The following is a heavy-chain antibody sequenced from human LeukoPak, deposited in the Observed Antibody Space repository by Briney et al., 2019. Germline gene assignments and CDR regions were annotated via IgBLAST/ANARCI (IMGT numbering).Heavy chain of an antibody. CDR3: ARELLVLRYFDWLSKTVGFDY. D-gene: IGHD3-9*01. Sequence: PGRSLRLSCAAPGFTFDDYAMHWVRQAPGKGLEWVSGISWNSGSIGYADSVKGRFTISRDNAKNSLYLQMNSLRAEDTAVYYCARELLVLRYFDWLSKTVGFDYWGQGTLVTVSS. V-gene: IGHV3-9*01. CDR2: ISWNSGSI. CDR1: GFTFDDYA. J-gene: IGHJ4*02.